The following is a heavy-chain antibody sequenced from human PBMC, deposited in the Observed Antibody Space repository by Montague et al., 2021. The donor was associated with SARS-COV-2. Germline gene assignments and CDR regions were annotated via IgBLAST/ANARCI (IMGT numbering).Heavy chain of an antibody. CDR1: GFTFSDYW. V-gene: IGHV3-74*01. D-gene: IGHD2-21*01. CDR3: VRDGDHWDFDY. J-gene: IGHJ4*02. Sequence: CAASGFTFSDYWMHWVRQAPWKGLVWVSRIKGDGTNTIYADSVKGRFAISRDNAQNTVYLQMSSLRAEDAAVYYCVRDGDHWDFDYWGQGALVTVSS. CDR2: IKGDGTNT.